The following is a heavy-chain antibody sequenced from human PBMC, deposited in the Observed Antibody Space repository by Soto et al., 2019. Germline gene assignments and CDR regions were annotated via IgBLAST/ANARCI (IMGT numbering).Heavy chain of an antibody. V-gene: IGHV3-23*01. Sequence: EVQLLESGGGLVQPGGSLRLSCAASGFTFSSYAMSWVRQAPGKGLEWVSAISGSGGSTYYADSVKGRFTISRDNSKNTLYLQMNSLRAEDTAVYYCAKGEEDYDYVWGSYPTYGMDVWGQGTTVTVSS. D-gene: IGHD3-16*02. CDR3: AKGEEDYDYVWGSYPTYGMDV. CDR2: ISGSGGST. J-gene: IGHJ6*02. CDR1: GFTFSSYA.